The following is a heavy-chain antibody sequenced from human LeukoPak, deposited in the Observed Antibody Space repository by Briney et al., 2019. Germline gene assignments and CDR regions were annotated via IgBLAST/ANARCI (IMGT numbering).Heavy chain of an antibody. V-gene: IGHV4-39*07. Sequence: PSETLSLSCTVSVGSISSSSYGWGWIRQRPGKGLEWIGSIYYSGSTYYNPSLKSRVTISIDTSKNQFSLKLNSVTAADTAVYYCARDRGTYSGSYLYDYWGQGTLVTVSS. CDR1: VGSISSSSYG. CDR3: ARDRGTYSGSYLYDY. CDR2: IYYSGST. J-gene: IGHJ4*02. D-gene: IGHD1-26*01.